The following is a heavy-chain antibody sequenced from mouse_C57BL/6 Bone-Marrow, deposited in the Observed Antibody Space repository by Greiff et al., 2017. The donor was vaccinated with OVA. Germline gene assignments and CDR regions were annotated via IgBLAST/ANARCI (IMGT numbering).Heavy chain of an antibody. Sequence: QVTLKESGPGILQPSQSLSLTCSFSGFSLSTFGMGVGWIRQPSGQGLEWLAHIWWDDDKYYNPALMSRLTITKDTAKKQVFHKIANVYTADTATYYCARPVYCGSSPFAYWGQGTLVTVSA. CDR2: IWWDDDK. CDR1: GFSLSTFGMG. J-gene: IGHJ3*01. D-gene: IGHD1-1*01. V-gene: IGHV8-8*01. CDR3: ARPVYCGSSPFAY.